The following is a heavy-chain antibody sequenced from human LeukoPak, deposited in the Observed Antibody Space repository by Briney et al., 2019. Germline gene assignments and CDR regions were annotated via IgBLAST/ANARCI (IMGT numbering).Heavy chain of an antibody. CDR1: GLTVTDYY. D-gene: IGHD2-15*01. CDR2: IGGSASNI. CDR3: AKEWSAFDI. V-gene: IGHV3-11*04. Sequence: GGSLRLSCAASGLTVTDYYMHWIRQAPGKGLEWVSFIGGSASNIYYADSVKGRFTISRDNAKNSLYLRMNSLRAEDTAVYCCAKEWSAFDIWGQGTMVTVPS. J-gene: IGHJ3*02.